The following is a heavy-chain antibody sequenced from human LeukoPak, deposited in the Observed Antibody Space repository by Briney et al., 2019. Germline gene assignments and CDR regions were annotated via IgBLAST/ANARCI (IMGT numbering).Heavy chain of an antibody. CDR3: ARIVRDYDFWSGYFEMGDY. D-gene: IGHD3-3*01. V-gene: IGHV2-26*01. CDR1: GFSLSNARMG. CDR2: IFSNDEK. Sequence: ESGPTLVNLTEPLTLTCTVSGFSLSNARMGVSWIRQPPGKALEWLAHIFSNDEKSYSTSLKSRLTISKDTSKSQVVLTMTNMDPVDTATYYCARIVRDYDFWSGYFEMGDYWGQGTLVTVSS. J-gene: IGHJ4*02.